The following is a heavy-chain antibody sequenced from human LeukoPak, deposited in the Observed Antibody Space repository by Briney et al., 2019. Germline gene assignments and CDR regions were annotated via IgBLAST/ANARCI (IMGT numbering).Heavy chain of an antibody. CDR3: ARTARVFDH. CDR2: IYTSGST. D-gene: IGHD2-21*02. CDR1: GGSISSYY. Sequence: SETLSLTCTVSGGSISSYYWSWIRQPPGKGLEWIGYIYTSGSTNYNPSLKSRVTISVDTSKNQFSLKLSSVTAADTAVYFCARTARVFDHWGQGLLVTVSS. V-gene: IGHV4-4*09. J-gene: IGHJ4*02.